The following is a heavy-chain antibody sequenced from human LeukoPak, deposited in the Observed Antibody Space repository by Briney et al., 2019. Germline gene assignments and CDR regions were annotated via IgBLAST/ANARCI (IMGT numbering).Heavy chain of an antibody. Sequence: PSETLSLTCNVSGVSVSDGRYYWTWIRQHPGKGLEWIGYKYYSGSAKYNPSLKSRLTISIDTSKNQFSLQLTSVTAADTATYYCATPYCSSISCLDVFNMWGQGTRVRVYS. J-gene: IGHJ3*02. CDR1: GVSVSDGRYY. V-gene: IGHV4-31*03. CDR2: KYYSGSA. D-gene: IGHD2-2*01. CDR3: ATPYCSSISCLDVFNM.